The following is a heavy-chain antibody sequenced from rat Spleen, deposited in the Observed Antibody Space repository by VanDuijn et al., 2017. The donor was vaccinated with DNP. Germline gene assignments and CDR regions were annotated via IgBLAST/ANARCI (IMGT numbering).Heavy chain of an antibody. V-gene: IGHV5-7*01. J-gene: IGHJ4*01. Sequence: EVQLVESGGGLVQPGRSLKLSCAASGFTFSDYAMAWVRQSPKKGLEWVATIIYDGGSTDYGDSVKGRFTISRDNAKSTLYLQMNSLRSEDTATYYCAKAGGQYAMDAWGQGTSVTVSS. CDR3: AKAGGQYAMDA. D-gene: IGHD1-11*01. CDR1: GFTFSDYA. CDR2: IIYDGGST.